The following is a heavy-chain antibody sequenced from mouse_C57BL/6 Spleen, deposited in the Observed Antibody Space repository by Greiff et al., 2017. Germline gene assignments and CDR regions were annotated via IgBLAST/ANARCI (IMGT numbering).Heavy chain of an antibody. D-gene: IGHD1-1*01. V-gene: IGHV2-5*01. CDR1: GFSLTSYG. CDR3: AKITTVSDYYAMDY. J-gene: IGHJ4*01. CDR2: ICRGGST. Sequence: QVQLLQSGPGLVQPSQSLSITCTVSGFSLTSYGVHWVRQSPGKGLEWLGVICRGGSTDYDAAFMSRLSITKDNSKSQVFFKMNSLQADDTAIYYCAKITTVSDYYAMDYWGQGTSVTVAS.